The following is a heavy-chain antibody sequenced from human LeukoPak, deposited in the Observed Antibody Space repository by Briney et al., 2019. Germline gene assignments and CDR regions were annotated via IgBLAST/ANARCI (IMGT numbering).Heavy chain of an antibody. Sequence: ASVKVSCKASGYTFTSYDINWVRQATGQGLEWMGWMNPNSGNTGYAQKFQDRVTMTRNTSISTAYMELSSLRSDDTAVYYCAREGSGYYDTSGYYIFDYWGQGTLVTVSS. CDR3: AREGSGYYDTSGYYIFDY. J-gene: IGHJ4*02. D-gene: IGHD3-22*01. CDR1: GYTFTSYD. CDR2: MNPNSGNT. V-gene: IGHV1-8*01.